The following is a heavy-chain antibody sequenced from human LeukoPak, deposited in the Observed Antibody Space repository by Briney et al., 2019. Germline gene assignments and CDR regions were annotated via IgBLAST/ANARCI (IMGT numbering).Heavy chain of an antibody. Sequence: SETLSLTCTVSGGSISSYNYYWGWIRQPPGKGLEWIGSISYSGSTYYNPSLKSRVSISLDTSKNQFSLKLDSVTAADTAVYYCARRPFAHPRFFASGAQGPLVTSSS. V-gene: IGHV4-39*01. J-gene: IGHJ4*02. CDR3: ARRPFAHPRFFAS. CDR1: GGSISSYNYY. D-gene: IGHD3-16*01. CDR2: ISYSGST.